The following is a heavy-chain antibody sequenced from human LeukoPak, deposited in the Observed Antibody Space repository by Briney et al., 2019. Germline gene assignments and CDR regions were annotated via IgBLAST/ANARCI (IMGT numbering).Heavy chain of an antibody. Sequence: PSETLSLTCTVSGDSINNYYWSWIRQPPGKGLEWIGYIYYSGTTNYNPSLKSRVSISVDTSKKQFSLKLSSVTAADTAVYYCARGRTMVRGMSWFDPWGQGTRVTVSS. CDR1: GDSINNYY. CDR2: IYYSGTT. V-gene: IGHV4-59*01. CDR3: ARGRTMVRGMSWFDP. J-gene: IGHJ5*02. D-gene: IGHD3-10*01.